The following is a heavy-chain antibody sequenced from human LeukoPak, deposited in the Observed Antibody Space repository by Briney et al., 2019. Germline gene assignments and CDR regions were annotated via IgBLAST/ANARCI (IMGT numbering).Heavy chain of an antibody. V-gene: IGHV1-69*02. D-gene: IGHD4-17*01. CDR3: ARSPAESTVTTLGY. CDR2: IIPILGIA. J-gene: IGHJ4*02. CDR1: GYTFTGYY. Sequence: SVKVSCKASGYTFTGYYMHWVRQAPGQGLEWMGRIIPILGIANYAQKFQGRVTITADKSTSTAYMELSSLRSEDTAVYYCARSPAESTVTTLGYWGQGTLVTVSS.